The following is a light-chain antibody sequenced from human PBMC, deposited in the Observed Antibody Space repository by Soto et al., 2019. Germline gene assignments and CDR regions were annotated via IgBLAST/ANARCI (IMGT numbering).Light chain of an antibody. CDR3: QQTNSFPRT. V-gene: IGKV3-11*01. CDR1: ENVRTF. CDR2: GAS. J-gene: IGKJ1*01. Sequence: EVVLTQSPATLSLSPGERATLSCRASENVRTFVDWYQQKPGQAPRLLMFGASNRATGIPARFSGSGSGTDFTLTISSLQPEDFATYYCQQTNSFPRTFGQGTKVEI.